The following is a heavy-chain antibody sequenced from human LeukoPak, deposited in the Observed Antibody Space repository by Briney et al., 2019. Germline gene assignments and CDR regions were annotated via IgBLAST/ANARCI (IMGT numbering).Heavy chain of an antibody. V-gene: IGHV3-23*01. Sequence: GGSLRLSCAATGLTFYNYAMSWVRQAPGKGLEWVSAIGGGGRSTYYADSVKGRFTISRANSQNTLYLQMNSLRAEDTALYYCAKDFRGYSGLTELWGQGTLVTVSS. J-gene: IGHJ4*02. CDR3: AKDFRGYSGLTEL. CDR1: GLTFYNYA. D-gene: IGHD5-12*01. CDR2: IGGGGRST.